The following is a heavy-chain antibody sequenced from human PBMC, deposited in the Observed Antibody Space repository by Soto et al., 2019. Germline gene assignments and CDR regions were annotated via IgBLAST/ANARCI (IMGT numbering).Heavy chain of an antibody. J-gene: IGHJ3*02. CDR3: ARVWSSSWYDAFDI. V-gene: IGHV1-18*01. CDR1: GYTFTSYG. D-gene: IGHD6-13*01. CDR2: ISAYNGNT. Sequence: ASVKVSCKASGYTFTSYGISWVRQAPGQGLEWMGWISAYNGNTNYAQKLQGRVTMTTDTSTSTAYMELRSLRSDDTAVYYCARVWSSSWYDAFDIWGQGTMVTVSS.